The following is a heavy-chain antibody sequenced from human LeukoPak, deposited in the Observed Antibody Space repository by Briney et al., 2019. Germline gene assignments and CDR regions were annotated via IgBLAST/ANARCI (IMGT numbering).Heavy chain of an antibody. D-gene: IGHD1-26*01. CDR3: AKKAQYNGNYPLDY. CDR2: TSDRGDYT. V-gene: IGHV3-23*01. Sequence: GGSLRLSCAASGFTFTSYSMSWVRQAPGKGLEWVSGTSDRGDYTYYADSVKGRFTISRDNSKNTLYLQMNSLRAEDAALYFCAKKAQYNGNYPLDYWGQGTLVTVSS. CDR1: GFTFTSYS. J-gene: IGHJ4*02.